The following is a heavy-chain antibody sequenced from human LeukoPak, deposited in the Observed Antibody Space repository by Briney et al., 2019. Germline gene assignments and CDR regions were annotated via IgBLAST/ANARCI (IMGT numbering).Heavy chain of an antibody. Sequence: GGSLRLSCAASGFIVSNTYMTWVRQTPGRGLEWVSVIYIIGSTFYADSVKGRFTISRDNSMNTVHLEMNSLRAEDTGIYYCARGLNYFPIDYWGQGTLVTVSS. CDR1: GFIVSNTY. V-gene: IGHV3-53*01. CDR2: IYIIGST. D-gene: IGHD2/OR15-2a*01. CDR3: ARGLNYFPIDY. J-gene: IGHJ4*02.